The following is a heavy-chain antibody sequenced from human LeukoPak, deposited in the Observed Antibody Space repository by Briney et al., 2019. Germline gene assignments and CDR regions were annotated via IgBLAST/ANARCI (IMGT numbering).Heavy chain of an antibody. J-gene: IGHJ4*02. Sequence: GGSLRLSCAASGFTFSSYWMHWVRQAPGKGLVWVSRINSDGSITNYADFVKGRFTISRDNSNNMVFLQMNSLTVEDTALYYCAGGQMFTSGGFDNWGQGTLVTVSS. CDR3: AGGQMFTSGGFDN. CDR2: INSDGSIT. D-gene: IGHD6-19*01. V-gene: IGHV3-74*01. CDR1: GFTFSSYW.